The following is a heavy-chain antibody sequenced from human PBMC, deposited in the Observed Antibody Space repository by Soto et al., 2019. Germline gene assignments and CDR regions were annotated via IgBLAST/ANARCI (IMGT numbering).Heavy chain of an antibody. V-gene: IGHV4-34*01. Sequence: QVQLQQWGAGLLKPSETLSLTCAVYGGSLSDYYWNLLRQPPGKGLEWIGEVNHRGSSSYNPSLKSRVDISVDTATTQFSLKLRSVTAAATAVYYCARYQWNPGAFDPWGPGTQVIVSS. CDR3: ARYQWNPGAFDP. D-gene: IGHD1-20*01. CDR2: VNHRGSS. J-gene: IGHJ5*02. CDR1: GGSLSDYY.